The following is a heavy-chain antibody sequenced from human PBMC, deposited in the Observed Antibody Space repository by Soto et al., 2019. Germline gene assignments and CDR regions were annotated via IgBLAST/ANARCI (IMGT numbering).Heavy chain of an antibody. CDR1: GYTFTDHY. CDR2: INAGDGDT. V-gene: IGHV1-2*02. CDR3: ARVLFFLVRGAPFDF. J-gene: IGHJ4*02. D-gene: IGHD3-10*01. Sequence: QVQLVQSGAEVKKPGASVKVSCQVSGYTFTDHYLHWVRQAPGHGLEWMGWINAGDGDTNYAQKFQGRISMTRDTSIKTAYLELSRLTSVATAVYYCARVLFFLVRGAPFDFWGQGTLV.